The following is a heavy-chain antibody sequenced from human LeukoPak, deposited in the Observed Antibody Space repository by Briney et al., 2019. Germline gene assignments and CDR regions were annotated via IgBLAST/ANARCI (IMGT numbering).Heavy chain of an antibody. CDR1: GFTFSSYS. V-gene: IGHV3-21*01. J-gene: IGHJ4*02. D-gene: IGHD5-18*01. Sequence: GGSLRLSCAASGFTFSSYSMHWVRLAPGKGLEWVSSISSSGTYIYYADSVKGRFTISRDIAKNSLYLQMNSLRAEDTAVYYCAREEVGRSSYGLGGQGTLVTVSS. CDR2: ISSSGTYI. CDR3: AREEVGRSSYGL.